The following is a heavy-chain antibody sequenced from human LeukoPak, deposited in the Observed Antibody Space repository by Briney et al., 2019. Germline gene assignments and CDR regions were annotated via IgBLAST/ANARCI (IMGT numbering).Heavy chain of an antibody. CDR1: GFTFSSYS. D-gene: IGHD4-17*01. Sequence: PGGFLRLSCAASGFTFSSYSMNWVRQAPGKGLEWVSYITGSSSTIYYADSVKGRFTISRDNAKNSLYLQMNSLRDEDTAVYYCTRERYFGDYLDYWGQGTLVTVSS. CDR3: TRERYFGDYLDY. J-gene: IGHJ4*02. V-gene: IGHV3-48*02. CDR2: ITGSSSTI.